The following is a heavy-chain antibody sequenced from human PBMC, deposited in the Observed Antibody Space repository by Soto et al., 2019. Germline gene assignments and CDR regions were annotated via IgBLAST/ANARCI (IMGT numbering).Heavy chain of an antibody. D-gene: IGHD3-3*01. CDR1: GFSLTTSGVG. V-gene: IGHV2-5*02. Sequence: QITLNESGPTVVRPTETLTLTCRFSGFSLTTSGVGVGWIRQSPGKAPEWLALSYWDDDKRYSASLKSRLTNTKDPSKNQVVLTLSDLDPTDTATYYCAHRVLRTVFGLVTTTAIYFDFWGQGTPVAVSS. J-gene: IGHJ4*02. CDR2: SYWDDDK. CDR3: AHRVLRTVFGLVTTTAIYFDF.